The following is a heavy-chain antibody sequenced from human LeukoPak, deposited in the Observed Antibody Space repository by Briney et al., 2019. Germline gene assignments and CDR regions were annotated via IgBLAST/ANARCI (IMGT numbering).Heavy chain of an antibody. D-gene: IGHD3-9*01. CDR2: IYHSGNT. CDR3: ARSLEYYDILTGYYRGYFDY. J-gene: IGHJ4*02. Sequence: SESLSLTCAVSGGSISSGGYSWSWIRLPPGKGLEWIGYIYHSGNTYYNPSLKSRVTISEDRSKNQFSLKLSSVTAADAAVYYCARSLEYYDILTGYYRGYFDYWGQGTLVTVSS. V-gene: IGHV4-30-2*01. CDR1: GGSISSGGYS.